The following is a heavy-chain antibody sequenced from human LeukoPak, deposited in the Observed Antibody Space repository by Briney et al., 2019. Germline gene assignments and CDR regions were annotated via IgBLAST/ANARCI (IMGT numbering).Heavy chain of an antibody. CDR1: GGSISSYY. CDR3: ARLLGIAAAGSRGNWFDP. Sequence: SESLSLTRTVAGGSISSYYWSWIRQPPGKGLEWIGYIYTSGRTNYNPSLKSRVTISVTTSKNQFSLKLNSLTAADTAVYYCARLLGIAAAGSRGNWFDPWGQGTLVTVAS. J-gene: IGHJ5*02. V-gene: IGHV4-4*09. CDR2: IYTSGRT. D-gene: IGHD6-13*01.